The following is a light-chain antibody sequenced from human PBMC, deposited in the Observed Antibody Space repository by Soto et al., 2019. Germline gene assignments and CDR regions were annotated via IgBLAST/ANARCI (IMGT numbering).Light chain of an antibody. CDR1: SSDVGGYNY. Sequence: QSALNQPPSAAGSPGQSVTISCTGTSSDVGGYNYVSWYQQHPGKAPKLMIYEVSKRPSGVPDRFSGSKSGNTASLTVSGLQAEDEADYYCSSYAGSKSYVFGTGTKVTVL. CDR2: EVS. CDR3: SSYAGSKSYV. J-gene: IGLJ1*01. V-gene: IGLV2-8*01.